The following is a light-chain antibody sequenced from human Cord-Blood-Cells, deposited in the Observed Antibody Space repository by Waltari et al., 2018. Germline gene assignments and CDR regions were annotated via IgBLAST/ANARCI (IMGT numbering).Light chain of an antibody. CDR2: EGS. J-gene: IGLJ3*02. CDR1: SSDVGSYNL. Sequence: QSALTQPASVSGSPGQSITISCTGTSSDVGSYNLVSWYQQHPGKAPKLMIYEGSKRPSGVSNCFSGSKAANTASLTIAGLQAEDEADYYCCSYAGSSTWVFGGVTKLTVL. V-gene: IGLV2-23*01. CDR3: CSYAGSSTWV.